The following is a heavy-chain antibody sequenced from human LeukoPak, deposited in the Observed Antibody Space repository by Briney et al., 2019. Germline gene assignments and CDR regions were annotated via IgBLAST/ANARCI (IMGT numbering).Heavy chain of an antibody. CDR2: INHSGST. Sequence: PSETLPLTCAVYGGSFSGYYWSWIRQPPGKGLEWIGEINHSGSTNYNPSLKSRVTISVDTSKNQFSLKLSSVTAADTAVYYCARGITIDYWGQGTLVTVSS. CDR3: ARGITIDY. J-gene: IGHJ4*02. V-gene: IGHV4-34*01. CDR1: GGSFSGYY. D-gene: IGHD3-3*01.